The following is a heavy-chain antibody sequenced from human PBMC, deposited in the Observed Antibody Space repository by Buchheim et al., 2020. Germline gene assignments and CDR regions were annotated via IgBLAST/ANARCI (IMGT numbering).Heavy chain of an antibody. CDR1: GFTFSTYW. D-gene: IGHD2/OR15-2a*01. Sequence: EVQLVESGGGLVQPGGSLRLSCAASGFTFSTYWMTWVRQAPGKGLEWVSNIKQDGSEKYYVDSVKGRFTISRDNAKNSLYLQMTSLRAEDTAVYYCARSTIVIIATAPAYWGQGPL. CDR2: IKQDGSEK. CDR3: ARSTIVIIATAPAY. J-gene: IGHJ4*02. V-gene: IGHV3-7*01.